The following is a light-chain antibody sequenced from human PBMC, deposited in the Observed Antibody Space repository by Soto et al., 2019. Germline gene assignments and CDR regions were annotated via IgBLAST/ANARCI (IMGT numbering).Light chain of an antibody. V-gene: IGLV1-40*01. Sequence: QSVLTQPPSVSGAPGQRVTISCTGSSSNIGAGYDVHWYQQLPGTAPKLLIYGNNNRPSGAPDRFSGSKSGTSASLAITGLQAEDEADYYCQSYDSSLNGWVFGGGTKLTVL. CDR3: QSYDSSLNGWV. J-gene: IGLJ3*02. CDR2: GNN. CDR1: SSNIGAGYD.